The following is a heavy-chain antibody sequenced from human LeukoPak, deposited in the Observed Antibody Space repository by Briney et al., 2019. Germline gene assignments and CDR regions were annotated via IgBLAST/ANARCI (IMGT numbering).Heavy chain of an antibody. CDR3: ARDFYASGFYFWFDP. J-gene: IGHJ5*02. V-gene: IGHV4-4*07. CDR1: GGYTGSHY. D-gene: IGHD2/OR15-2a*01. Sequence: SETLSLTCTVSGGYTGSHYWSWIRQPAGKGLEWIGRISPSGTTHYNPSLGSRVTMSVDTSKNYFSLRLSSVTAVDTAVYYCARDFYASGFYFWFDPWGQGMLVTVSS. CDR2: ISPSGTT.